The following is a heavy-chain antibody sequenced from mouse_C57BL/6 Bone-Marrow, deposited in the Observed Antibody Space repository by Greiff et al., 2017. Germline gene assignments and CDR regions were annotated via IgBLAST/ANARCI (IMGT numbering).Heavy chain of an antibody. V-gene: IGHV1-82*01. J-gene: IGHJ2*01. D-gene: IGHD2-3*01. CDR3: ARPDDGYFDY. CDR2: IYPGDGDT. Sequence: VQLQESGPELVKPGASVKISCKASGYAFSSSWMNWVKQRPGKGLEWIGRIYPGDGDTNYNGKFKGKATLTADKSSSTAYMQLSSLPSEDSAVYFGARPDDGYFDYWGQGTTLTVSS. CDR1: GYAFSSSW.